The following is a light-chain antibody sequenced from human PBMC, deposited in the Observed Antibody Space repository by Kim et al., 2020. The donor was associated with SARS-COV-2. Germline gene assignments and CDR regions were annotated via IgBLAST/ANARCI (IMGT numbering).Light chain of an antibody. CDR1: QDIRND. V-gene: IGKV1-17*02. CDR2: GAS. Sequence: DIQMTQSPSSLSASVGDRVTITCRASQDIRNDLGWYQQSPGRAPKRLIYGASSLQSGVPSRFSGSGSGTEFTLTISNLQPEDFATYFCLQHKSYPITFGQGTRLE. CDR3: LQHKSYPIT. J-gene: IGKJ5*01.